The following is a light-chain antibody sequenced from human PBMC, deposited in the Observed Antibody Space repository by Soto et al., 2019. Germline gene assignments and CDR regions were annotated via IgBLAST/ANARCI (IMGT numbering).Light chain of an antibody. Sequence: AIQLTQSPSSLSASVGDRVTITCRASQGISSALAWYQQKPGTAPKLLIYDASSLESGVPSRFSGSGSGTDFTLTISCLQPEDFATYYCQQFNSYPLTFGQETRLEIK. CDR2: DAS. J-gene: IGKJ5*01. CDR3: QQFNSYPLT. CDR1: QGISSA. V-gene: IGKV1-13*02.